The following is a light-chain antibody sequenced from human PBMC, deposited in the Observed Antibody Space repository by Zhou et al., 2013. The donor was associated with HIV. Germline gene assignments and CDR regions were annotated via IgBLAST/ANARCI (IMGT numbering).Light chain of an antibody. V-gene: IGKV1-27*01. CDR1: QGISNS. CDR2: AAS. J-gene: IGKJ5*01. CDR3: QRYNSAPLIS. Sequence: DFQMTQSPSSLSASVGDRVTITCRASQGISNSLAWYQQKPGRSPKLLIYAASTLQSGVPSRFSGSGFGTDFSLTISGLQPEDVATYFCQRYNSAPLISFGQGTTLEIK.